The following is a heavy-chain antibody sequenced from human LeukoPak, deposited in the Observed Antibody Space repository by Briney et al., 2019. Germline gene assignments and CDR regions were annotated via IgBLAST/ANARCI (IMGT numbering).Heavy chain of an antibody. CDR2: ISSSSSYI. Sequence: PGGSLRLSCAASGFTFSSYSMNWVRQAPGKGLEWVSSISSSSSYIYYADSVKGRFTISRDNAENSLYLQMNSLRAEDTAVYYCARTYGDRPPYYYYYGMDVWGQGTTVTVSS. CDR1: GFTFSSYS. CDR3: ARTYGDRPPYYYYYGMDV. J-gene: IGHJ6*02. V-gene: IGHV3-21*01. D-gene: IGHD4-17*01.